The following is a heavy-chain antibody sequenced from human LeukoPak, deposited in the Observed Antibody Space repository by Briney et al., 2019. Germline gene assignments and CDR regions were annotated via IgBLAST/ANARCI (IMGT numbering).Heavy chain of an antibody. CDR2: IRSKSDGGTT. Sequence: PGGSRRLSCAPSGFSFNYAWMNWVRQAPGKGLEWVGRIRSKSDGGTTDYAAPVKGRFSISRDDSQNTLYLQMNSLKNEDTAVYYCTTETMAWGQGTLVTVSS. CDR1: GFSFNYAW. V-gene: IGHV3-15*01. J-gene: IGHJ5*02. D-gene: IGHD4/OR15-4a*01. CDR3: TTETMA.